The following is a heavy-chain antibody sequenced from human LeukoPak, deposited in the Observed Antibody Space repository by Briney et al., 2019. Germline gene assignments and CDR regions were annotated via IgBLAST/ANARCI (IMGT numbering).Heavy chain of an antibody. D-gene: IGHD3-16*01. Sequence: SETLSLTCSVSGGSISSGTYYWAWIRQPPGQGLEWIGCINYSGSTYSNPSLKSRVTISVDTSKNQFSLRMSSVTAADTAMYFCARGLPADGFDIWGQGTMVTVSS. J-gene: IGHJ3*02. V-gene: IGHV4-39*07. CDR1: GGSISSGTYY. CDR2: INYSGST. CDR3: ARGLPADGFDI.